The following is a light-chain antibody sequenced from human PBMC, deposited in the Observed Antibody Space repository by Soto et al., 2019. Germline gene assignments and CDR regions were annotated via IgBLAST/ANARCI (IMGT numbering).Light chain of an antibody. CDR1: QSLLQSNGYNY. CDR3: MQSQQSPPT. CDR2: FGS. J-gene: IGKJ1*01. Sequence: DIVMTQSPLSLPVTPGEPASISCSSSQSLLQSNGYNYLDWYLQKPGQSPQLLIYFGSYRASGVPDMFSGSGSGTDFTLKIRRVEAEDVGVYYCMQSQQSPPTFGQGTKVDIK. V-gene: IGKV2-28*01.